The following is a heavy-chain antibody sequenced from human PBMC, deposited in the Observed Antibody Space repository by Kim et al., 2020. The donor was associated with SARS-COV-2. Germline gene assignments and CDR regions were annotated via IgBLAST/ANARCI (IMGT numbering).Heavy chain of an antibody. CDR1: GYSFTSYW. J-gene: IGHJ6*02. D-gene: IGHD3-10*01. CDR2: IYPGDSDT. V-gene: IGHV5-51*01. Sequence: GESLKISCKGSGYSFTSYWIGWVRQMPGKGLEWMGIIYPGDSDTRYSPSFQGQVTISADKSISTAYLQWSSLKASDTAMYYCARQILYGSGSYNYYYGMDVWGQGTTVTVSS. CDR3: ARQILYGSGSYNYYYGMDV.